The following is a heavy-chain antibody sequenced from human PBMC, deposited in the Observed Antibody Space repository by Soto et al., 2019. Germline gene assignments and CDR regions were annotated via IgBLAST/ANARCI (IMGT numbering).Heavy chain of an antibody. D-gene: IGHD3-22*01. CDR1: GFTFSSYS. Sequence: PGGSLRLSCAASGFTFSSYSMNWVRQAPGKGLEWVSSISSSSSYIYYADSVKGRFTISRDNAKNSLYLQMNSLRAEDTAVYYSPRDGHVNSSGYYLTYYFLYCGQGTLVTVSS. V-gene: IGHV3-21*01. CDR3: PRDGHVNSSGYYLTYYFLY. CDR2: ISSSSSYI. J-gene: IGHJ4*02.